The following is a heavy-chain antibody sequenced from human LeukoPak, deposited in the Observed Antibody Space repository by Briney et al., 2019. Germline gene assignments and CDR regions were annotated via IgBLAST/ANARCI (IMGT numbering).Heavy chain of an antibody. CDR1: GFTFSNYA. V-gene: IGHV3-23*01. CDR2: INGRDGRT. J-gene: IGHJ3*02. Sequence: GGSLRLSCAAPGFTFSNYAMGWVRQAPGKGLEWVSSINGRDGRTYYADSVRGRFSISRDNSKNTLFLQMNSLRAEDTAVYYCARGEAFAFDMWGQGTVVTVSS. CDR3: ARGEAFAFDM.